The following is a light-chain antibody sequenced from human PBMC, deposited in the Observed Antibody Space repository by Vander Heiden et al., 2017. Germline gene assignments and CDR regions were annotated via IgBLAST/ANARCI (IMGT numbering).Light chain of an antibody. J-gene: IGLJ2*01. V-gene: IGLV3-19*01. CDR1: SLRSYY. CDR3: DSRDSSGNHLEV. Sequence: SSELTQDPAVYVALGQTVRITCQGDSLRSYYASWYQQRPGQAPVLVIYVKNNRPSGIPDRFSGSSSGNTASLTITGAQAEDEADYYCDSRDSSGNHLEVFGGGTKLTVL. CDR2: VKN.